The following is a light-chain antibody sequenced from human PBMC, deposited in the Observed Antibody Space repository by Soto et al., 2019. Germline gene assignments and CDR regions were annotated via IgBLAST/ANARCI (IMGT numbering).Light chain of an antibody. CDR1: QGIRNY. V-gene: IGKV1-27*01. CDR2: AAS. J-gene: IGKJ3*01. Sequence: DIQMTQSPTSLSASVGDRVTITCRASQGIRNYVAWYQQIPGKAPKLLIYAASTLQSGVPSRFSGSGSGTYFTLTLNGLQPADVATYYCQKYSSVPVFGPGTKVEIK. CDR3: QKYSSVPV.